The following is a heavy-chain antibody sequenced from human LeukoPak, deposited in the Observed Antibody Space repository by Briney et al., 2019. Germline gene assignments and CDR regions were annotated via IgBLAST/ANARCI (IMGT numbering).Heavy chain of an antibody. V-gene: IGHV1-46*01. J-gene: IGHJ4*02. CDR1: GYTFTDFY. CDR3: ARDSRD. Sequence: GASVKVSCKASGYTFTDFYMNCVRQAPGQGLEWMGIINPSGASTRYAQKFQGRVTITADKSTSTAYMELSSLRSEDTAVYYCARDSRDWGQGTLVTVSS. CDR2: INPSGAST.